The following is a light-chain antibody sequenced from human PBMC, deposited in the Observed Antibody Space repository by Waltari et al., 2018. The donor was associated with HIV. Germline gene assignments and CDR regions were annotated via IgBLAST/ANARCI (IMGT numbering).Light chain of an antibody. CDR3: GTWDSSLSVQVV. J-gene: IGLJ2*01. CDR2: DNN. V-gene: IGLV1-51*01. CDR1: SSNIGNNF. Sequence: QSVLTQPPSVSAAPGQKVTISCSGSSSNIGNNFVSWYQQLPGTAPKLLIYDNNKRPSGIPDRFSGSKSGTAATLGITGLQTGDEADDYCGTWDSSLSVQVVFGGGTKLTVL.